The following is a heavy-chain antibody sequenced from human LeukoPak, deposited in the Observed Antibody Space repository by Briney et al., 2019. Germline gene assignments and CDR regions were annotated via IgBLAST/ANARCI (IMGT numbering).Heavy chain of an antibody. V-gene: IGHV1-18*01. CDR1: GYTFTSYG. Sequence: ASVNVSCKASGYTFTSYGISWVRQAPGQGLEWMGWISAYNGNTNYAQKLQGRVTMTTDTSTSTAYMELRSLRSDDTAVYYCATAKNHFGPEGRFDPWGQGTLVTVSS. D-gene: IGHD3/OR15-3a*01. CDR3: ATAKNHFGPEGRFDP. J-gene: IGHJ5*02. CDR2: ISAYNGNT.